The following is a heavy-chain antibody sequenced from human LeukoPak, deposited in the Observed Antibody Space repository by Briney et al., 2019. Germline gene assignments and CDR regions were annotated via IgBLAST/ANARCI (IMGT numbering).Heavy chain of an antibody. D-gene: IGHD6-13*01. CDR2: INSDGRTT. J-gene: IGHJ4*02. Sequence: GGSLRLSCAASGFTFSSYWMHWVRQAPGKGLVWVSRINSDGRTTNYADSVKGRFTISRDNAKNTLFLQMNSLRDEDTAVYYCARAGPYSNSWYYFDYWGQGTLVTVSS. CDR1: GFTFSSYW. CDR3: ARAGPYSNSWYYFDY. V-gene: IGHV3-74*01.